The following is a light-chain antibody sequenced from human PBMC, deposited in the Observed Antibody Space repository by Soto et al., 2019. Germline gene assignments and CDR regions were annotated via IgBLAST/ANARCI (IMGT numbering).Light chain of an antibody. CDR2: EDN. J-gene: IGLJ3*02. Sequence: NFMLTQPHSVSESPGKTVTIFCTRSSGSIASNYVQWYQQRPGSAPTTVIYEDNQRPSGVPDRFSGSIDSSSNSASLTISGLKTEDEADYYCQSYDSTLRVFGGGTKLTVL. V-gene: IGLV6-57*03. CDR3: QSYDSTLRV. CDR1: SGSIASNY.